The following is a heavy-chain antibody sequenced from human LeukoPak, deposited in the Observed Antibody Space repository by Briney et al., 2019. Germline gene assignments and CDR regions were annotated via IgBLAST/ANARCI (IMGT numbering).Heavy chain of an antibody. D-gene: IGHD2-2*01. CDR3: ARDVGYCSSTSCPAGYYGMDV. CDR2: ISYDGSNK. V-gene: IGHV3-30-3*01. J-gene: IGHJ6*02. CDR1: GFTFSSYA. Sequence: GGSLRLSCAASGFTFSSYAMPWVRQAPGKGLEWVAVISYDGSNKYYADSVKGRFTISRDNAKNSLYLQMNSLRAEDTAVYYCARDVGYCSSTSCPAGYYGMDVWGQGTTVTVSS.